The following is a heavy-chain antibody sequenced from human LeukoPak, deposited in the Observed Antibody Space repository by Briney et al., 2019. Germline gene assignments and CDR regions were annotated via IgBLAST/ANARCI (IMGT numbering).Heavy chain of an antibody. D-gene: IGHD2-8*01. Sequence: ASVKVSCKASGFTLNDDYMYWVRQAPGQGLEWMGWINSNSGATKYAQKFQGRVTMTRDTSISTVYMELSSLRLDDTAVYYCARERNSVMADFDYWGQGPRVTVS. J-gene: IGHJ4*02. CDR3: ARERNSVMADFDY. V-gene: IGHV1-2*02. CDR2: INSNSGAT. CDR1: GFTLNDDY.